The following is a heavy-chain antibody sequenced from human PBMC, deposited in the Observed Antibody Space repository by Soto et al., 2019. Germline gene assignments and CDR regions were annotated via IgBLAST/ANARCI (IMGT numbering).Heavy chain of an antibody. J-gene: IGHJ6*02. CDR1: GFTFSSYS. CDR3: ARDYYYGSGSYDYYYYYGMDV. Sequence: GGSLRLSCAASGFTFSSYSMNWVRQAPGKGLEWVSSISSSSYIYYADSVKGRFTISRDNAKNSLYLQMNSLRAEDTAVYYCARDYYYGSGSYDYYYYYGMDVWGQGTTVTVSS. D-gene: IGHD3-10*01. CDR2: ISSSSYI. V-gene: IGHV3-21*01.